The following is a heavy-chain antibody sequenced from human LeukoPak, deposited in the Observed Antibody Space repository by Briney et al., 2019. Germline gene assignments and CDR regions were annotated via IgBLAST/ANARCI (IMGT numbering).Heavy chain of an antibody. J-gene: IGHJ4*02. D-gene: IGHD6-6*01. CDR3: ARGRSAEQLVLYYFDY. Sequence: SETLSLTCAVYGGSFSGYYWSWIRQPPGKGLEWIGEINHSGSTNYNPSLKSRVTISVDTSKNQFSLKLSSVTAADTAVYYCARGRSAEQLVLYYFDYWGQGTLVTVSS. V-gene: IGHV4-34*01. CDR2: INHSGST. CDR1: GGSFSGYY.